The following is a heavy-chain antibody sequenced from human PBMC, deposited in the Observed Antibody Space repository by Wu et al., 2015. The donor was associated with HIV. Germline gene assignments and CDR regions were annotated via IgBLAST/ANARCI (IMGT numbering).Heavy chain of an antibody. D-gene: IGHD3-9*01. CDR1: GYTFTGYY. V-gene: IGHV1-2*02. CDR3: ARDYYDVLTTYSHYFFDL. Sequence: VQLVQSGAEVKKPGASVKVSCKASGYTFTGYYMHWLRQAPGQGLEWVGWTNPNSGGTNYAQKFQDRVTLTRDTSITTAYMEMSGLRSDDTAVYYCARDYYDVLTTYSHYFFDLWGQGTLVTVSS. CDR2: TNPNSGGT. J-gene: IGHJ4*02.